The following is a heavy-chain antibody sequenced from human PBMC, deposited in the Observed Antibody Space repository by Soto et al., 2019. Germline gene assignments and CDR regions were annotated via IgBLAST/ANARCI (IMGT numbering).Heavy chain of an antibody. CDR2: ISYDGSNK. CDR1: GFTFSSYG. J-gene: IGHJ4*01. D-gene: IGHD3-22*01. Sequence: QVQLVESGGGVVQPGRSLRLSCAASGFTFSSYGMHWVRQAPGKGLEWVAVISYDGSNKYYADSVKGRFTISRDNSKNTLFLQRTGWRAKDTVWYNCAKNRNYYDGRVFYSGGYFDYWGQEPWSPSPQ. V-gene: IGHV3-30*18. CDR3: AKNRNYYDGRVFYSGGYFDY.